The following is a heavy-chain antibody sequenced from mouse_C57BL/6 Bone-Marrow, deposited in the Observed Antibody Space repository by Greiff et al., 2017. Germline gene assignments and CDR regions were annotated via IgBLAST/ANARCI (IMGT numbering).Heavy chain of an antibody. CDR2: INPSTGGT. D-gene: IGHD3-2*02. Sequence: VQLQQSGPELVKPGASVKISCKASGYSFTGYYMNWVKQSPEKSLEWIGEINPSTGGTTYNQKFKAKATLTVDKSSSTAYMQLKSLTSEDSAVDYCAREEVPKSEATAYWGQGTLVTVSA. J-gene: IGHJ3*01. CDR3: AREEVPKSEATAY. V-gene: IGHV1-42*01. CDR1: GYSFTGYY.